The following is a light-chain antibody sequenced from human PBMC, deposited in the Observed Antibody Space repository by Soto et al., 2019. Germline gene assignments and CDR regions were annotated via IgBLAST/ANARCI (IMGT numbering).Light chain of an antibody. CDR3: MQTSPAPPGT. J-gene: IGKJ1*01. V-gene: IGKV2-28*01. Sequence: DVVMTQSPLSLPVTPGEPASISCRSSQSLLHSNGYNYLDWYLQKPGQSPQLLIYLGSHRASGGPGRVSGSGLGKDFKLKISKVEAGDVGIFYCMQTSPAPPGTFGQGPQV. CDR1: QSLLHSNGYNY. CDR2: LGS.